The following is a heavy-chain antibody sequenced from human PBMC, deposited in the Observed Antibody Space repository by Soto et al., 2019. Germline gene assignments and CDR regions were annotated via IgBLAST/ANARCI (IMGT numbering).Heavy chain of an antibody. CDR3: ARDHHYGNKWAFDY. CDR1: GDSITTSDW. CDR2: IYPGGNI. J-gene: IGHJ4*02. V-gene: IGHV4-4*02. D-gene: IGHD3-16*01. Sequence: SETLSLTCAVSGDSITTSDWWNWVRQPPGKGLEWIGEIYPGGNILYNPFFKSRVTISMDNSKNQLSLNLTSVTAADTAVYFCARDHHYGNKWAFDYWGQGALVTVSS.